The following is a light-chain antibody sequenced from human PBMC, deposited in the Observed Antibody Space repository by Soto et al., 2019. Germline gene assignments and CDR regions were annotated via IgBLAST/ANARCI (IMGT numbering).Light chain of an antibody. Sequence: DIQMTQSPSTLSASVGDRVTITCRASRSISSCFAWYQQKPGTATMLLIYVASSVDSGVPRWSSGRGSGTESPLTISRQHADDVANYCQQHYNSAWTFGQGTKVDIK. CDR3: QHYNSAWT. CDR2: VAS. V-gene: IGKV1-5*01. CDR1: RSISSC. J-gene: IGKJ1*01.